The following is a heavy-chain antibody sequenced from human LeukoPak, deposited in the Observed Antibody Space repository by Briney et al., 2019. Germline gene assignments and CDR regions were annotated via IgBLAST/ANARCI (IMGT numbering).Heavy chain of an antibody. CDR2: INPNSGGT. CDR3: ARANALYCSSTSCLFDY. CDR1: GYTFTGYY. Sequence: ASVKVSCKASGYTFTGYYMHWVRQAPGQGLEWMAWINPNSGGTYYAQNFHDRITMTRDTSISTAYMEPSRLRSDDTAIYYCARANALYCSSTSCLFDYWGQGTLVTVSS. D-gene: IGHD2-2*01. J-gene: IGHJ4*02. V-gene: IGHV1-2*02.